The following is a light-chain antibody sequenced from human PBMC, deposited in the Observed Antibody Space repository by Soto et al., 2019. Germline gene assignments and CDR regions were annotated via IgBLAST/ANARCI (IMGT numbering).Light chain of an antibody. J-gene: IGKJ2*01. CDR1: QSVSSSY. V-gene: IGKV3-20*01. Sequence: ELVLTQSPGTLSLSPGERATLSCRASQSVSSSYLAWYQQKPGQAPRLLIYAASSRATGIPDRFSGSGSGTDFTLTISRLEPEDFAVYFCQQYCTSLPFTFGHGTKVEIK. CDR3: QQYCTSLPFT. CDR2: AAS.